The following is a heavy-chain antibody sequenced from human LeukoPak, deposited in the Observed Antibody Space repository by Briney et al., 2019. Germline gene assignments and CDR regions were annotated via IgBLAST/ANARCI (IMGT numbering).Heavy chain of an antibody. Sequence: PGGSLRLSCAASGFTFSSYWMSWVRQAPGKGLEWVANIKQDGSVKYYVDSVKGRFTISKDNAKDSLYLQVNSLRAEDTAVYYCARDLGQYYDTSDNWFDPWGQGTLVTVSS. V-gene: IGHV3-7*01. J-gene: IGHJ5*02. CDR2: IKQDGSVK. CDR1: GFTFSSYW. D-gene: IGHD3-22*01. CDR3: ARDLGQYYDTSDNWFDP.